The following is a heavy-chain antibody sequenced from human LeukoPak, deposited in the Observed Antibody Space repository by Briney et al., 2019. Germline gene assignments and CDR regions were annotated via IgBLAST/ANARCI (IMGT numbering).Heavy chain of an antibody. CDR3: ARVYIPPHTSIGH. D-gene: IGHD2-2*02. CDR1: GYTFSDYC. Sequence: ASVKVSFKASGYTFSDYCIHWVRQAPGQGLEWIGWINPSSGVTEFAQNLQGRVTMTRDTSISTAYMELAGLTSDDTAVYYCARVYIPPHTSIGHWGQGTLVTVSS. J-gene: IGHJ4*02. CDR2: INPSSGVT. V-gene: IGHV1-2*02.